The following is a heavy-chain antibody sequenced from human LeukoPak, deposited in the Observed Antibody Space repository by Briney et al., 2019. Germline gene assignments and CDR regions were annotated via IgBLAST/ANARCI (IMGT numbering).Heavy chain of an antibody. J-gene: IGHJ6*02. CDR2: ISYAGSNI. Sequence: GGSLRLSCAASGFSFRNYGMHWVRQAPGKGLEWVAVISYAGSNIAYADSVKGRFTISRDNSKSTLYLQMNSLRPEDTAVYHCAKEWPWENYYYGMNVWGQGTTVTVSS. D-gene: IGHD1-26*01. CDR3: AKEWPWENYYYGMNV. V-gene: IGHV3-30*18. CDR1: GFSFRNYG.